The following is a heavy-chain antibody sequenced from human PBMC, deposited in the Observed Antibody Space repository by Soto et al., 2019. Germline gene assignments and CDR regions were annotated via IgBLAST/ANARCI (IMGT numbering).Heavy chain of an antibody. CDR2: LSSSSSYI. CDR3: ARTSESHAFDI. V-gene: IGHV3-21*01. CDR1: GFTFSSYS. J-gene: IGHJ3*02. Sequence: EVQLVESGGGLVKPGGSLRLSCAASGFTFSSYSMNWVRQAPGKGLEWVSSLSSSSSYIYYADSVKGRFTISRYNAKNSLYLQMNSLRAEDTDVYYCARTSESHAFDIWGQGTMVTVSS.